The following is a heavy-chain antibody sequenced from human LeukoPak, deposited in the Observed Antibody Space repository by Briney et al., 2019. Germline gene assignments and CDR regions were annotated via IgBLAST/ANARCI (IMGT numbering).Heavy chain of an antibody. CDR1: GFTFSNGW. CDR2: IKSKSDGETT. J-gene: IGHJ4*02. D-gene: IGHD3-22*01. CDR3: TANDTYYYDSSGYFQPFDC. Sequence: PGGSLRLSCAASGFTFSNGWMNWVRQAPGKGLEWVGLIKSKSDGETTDYAAPVKGRFIISRDDSKNTLCLQMNSLKTEDTAVYYCTANDTYYYDSSGYFQPFDCWGQGTLVTVSS. V-gene: IGHV3-15*01.